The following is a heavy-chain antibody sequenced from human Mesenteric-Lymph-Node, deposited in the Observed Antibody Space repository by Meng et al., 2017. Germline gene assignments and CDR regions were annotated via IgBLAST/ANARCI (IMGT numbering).Heavy chain of an antibody. CDR1: GFTFSHYA. CDR2: ISGSGGST. D-gene: IGHD3-16*02. Sequence: GESLKISCTASGFTFSHYAMHWVRQAPGKGLEWVSAISGSGGSTYYADSVKGRFTISRDNSKNTLYLQMNSLRAEDTAVYYCALTLPYDYVWGSYRPAAFDYWGQGTLVTVSS. V-gene: IGHV3-23*01. J-gene: IGHJ4*02. CDR3: ALTLPYDYVWGSYRPAAFDY.